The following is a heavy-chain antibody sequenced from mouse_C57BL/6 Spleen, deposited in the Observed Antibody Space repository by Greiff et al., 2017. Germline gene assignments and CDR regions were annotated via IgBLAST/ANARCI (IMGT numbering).Heavy chain of an antibody. CDR3: TREEAYRDSWYFDV. D-gene: IGHD2-14*01. V-gene: IGHV5-9-1*02. CDR2: IRSGGDYI. J-gene: IGHJ1*03. CDR1: GFTFSSYA. Sequence: EVLLVESGEGLVKPGGSLKLSCAASGFTFSSYAMSWVRQTPEKRLEWVAYIRSGGDYIYYADTVKGRFTISRDNTRNTMYLQMSSLKSEDTSMCYCTREEAYRDSWYFDVWGTGTTVTVSS.